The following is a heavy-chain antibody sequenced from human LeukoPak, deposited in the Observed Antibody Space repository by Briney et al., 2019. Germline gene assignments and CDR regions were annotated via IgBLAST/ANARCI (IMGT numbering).Heavy chain of an antibody. Sequence: GASVKVSCKASGYTFTTYYMHWVRQAPGQGLEWMGWINPNSGGTNYAQKFQGRVTMTRDTSISTAYMELSGLRSDDTAVYYCTSDGSWYFNNWGQGSLVTVSS. V-gene: IGHV1-2*02. CDR1: GYTFTTYY. J-gene: IGHJ4*02. CDR2: INPNSGGT. CDR3: TSDGSWYFNN. D-gene: IGHD2-15*01.